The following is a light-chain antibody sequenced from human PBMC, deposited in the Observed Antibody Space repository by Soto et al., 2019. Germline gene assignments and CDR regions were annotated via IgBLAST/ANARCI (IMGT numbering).Light chain of an antibody. CDR3: QQSYTTPGA. J-gene: IGKJ5*01. V-gene: IGKV1-39*01. CDR1: QSIDRY. CDR2: TAS. Sequence: DIQMTQSASSLSASIGDTVTITCRASQSIDRYLNWYQQKPGRAPNLLIYTASTLQSGVPSRFSGSGSGTDFTLTISSLQPEDFATYYCQQSYTTPGAFGQGTRLEIK.